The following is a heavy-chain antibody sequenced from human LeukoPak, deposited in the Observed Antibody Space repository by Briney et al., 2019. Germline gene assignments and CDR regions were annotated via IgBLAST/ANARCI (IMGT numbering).Heavy chain of an antibody. D-gene: IGHD1-26*01. CDR3: TTAPVGAKS. J-gene: IGHJ5*02. CDR1: GFTFSNAW. V-gene: IGHV3-15*01. CDR2: IKSKTDGGIT. Sequence: GGSLRLSCAASGFTFSNAWMSWVRQAPGKGLEWVGRIKSKTDGGITDYAAPVKGRFTISRDDSKNTLYLQMNSLKTEDTAVYYCTTAPVGAKSWGQGTLVTVSS.